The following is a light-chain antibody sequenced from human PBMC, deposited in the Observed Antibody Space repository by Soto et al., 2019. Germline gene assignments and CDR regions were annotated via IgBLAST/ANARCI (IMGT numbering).Light chain of an antibody. J-gene: IGKJ1*01. CDR2: KAS. V-gene: IGKV1-5*03. CDR3: QQYNRYWT. Sequence: DIQMTQSPSTLSASVGDRVTITCRASQSISTWLAWYQHKPGKAPKLLIYKASNLESGVPSRFSGSGSGTEFTLTISSLQPDDYATYYCQQYNRYWTFGQGTKVEIE. CDR1: QSISTW.